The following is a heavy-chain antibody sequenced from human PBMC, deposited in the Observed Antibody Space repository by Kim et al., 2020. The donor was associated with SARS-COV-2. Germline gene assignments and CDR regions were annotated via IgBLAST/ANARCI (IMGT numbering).Heavy chain of an antibody. J-gene: IGHJ4*02. V-gene: IGHV3-13*01. CDR3: ARDSGRSYGPEFDY. Sequence: GGSLRLSCAASGFTFSSYDMHWVRQATGNGLEWVSAIGTAGDTYYPGSVKGRFTISRENAKNSLYLQMNSLRAGDTAVYYCARDSGRSYGPEFDYWGQGTLVTVSS. CDR2: IGTAGDT. D-gene: IGHD3-16*01. CDR1: GFTFSSYD.